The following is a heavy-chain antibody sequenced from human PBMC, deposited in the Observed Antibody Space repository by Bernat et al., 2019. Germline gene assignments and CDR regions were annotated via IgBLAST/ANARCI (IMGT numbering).Heavy chain of an antibody. Sequence: QVQLVESGGGVVQPGGSLRLSCAASGFTFGSYGIHWVRQAPGKGLEWVAGISYDGSHKYYADSVKGRFTISRDNSKGTLYLQMDSLRAEDTAVYYRAKVASRYCSGGSCSSGYFDYWGQGNLVTISA. CDR1: GFTFGSYG. J-gene: IGHJ4*02. D-gene: IGHD2-15*01. CDR3: AKVASRYCSGGSCSSGYFDY. V-gene: IGHV3-30*18. CDR2: ISYDGSHK.